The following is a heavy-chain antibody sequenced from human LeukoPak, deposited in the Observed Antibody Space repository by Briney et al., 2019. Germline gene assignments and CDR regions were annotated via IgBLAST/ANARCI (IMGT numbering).Heavy chain of an antibody. D-gene: IGHD2-21*02. Sequence: SETLSLTSTVSGGSISSYYWSWIQQPSGQGLEWIGRIYTSGSTNYNPSLKIRVTMSVDTFKNQFSLKLSSVSAADTAVYYCASLAYCGGDCYSTDAFDIWGQGTMVTVSS. CDR2: IYTSGST. J-gene: IGHJ3*02. V-gene: IGHV4-4*07. CDR1: GGSISSYY. CDR3: ASLAYCGGDCYSTDAFDI.